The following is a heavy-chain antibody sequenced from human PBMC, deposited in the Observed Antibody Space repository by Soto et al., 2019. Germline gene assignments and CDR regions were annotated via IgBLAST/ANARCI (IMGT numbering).Heavy chain of an antibody. D-gene: IGHD3-3*01. J-gene: IGHJ4*02. CDR2: ISAYNGNT. V-gene: IGHV1-18*01. CDR3: ARHLHRITISQG. CDR1: GYTFTNFG. Sequence: ASVKVSCKASGYTFTNFGISWVRQAPGQGLEWMGWISAYNGNTNYAQKFQGRVTMTTDTSTSTAYMEVRSLRFDDTAVYYCARHLHRITISQGWGQGTLVTVSS.